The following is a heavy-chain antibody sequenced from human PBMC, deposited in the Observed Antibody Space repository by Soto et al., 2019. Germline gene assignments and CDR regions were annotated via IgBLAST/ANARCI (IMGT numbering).Heavy chain of an antibody. D-gene: IGHD3-16*01. Sequence: EVQLLESGGGLVLPGGSLRLSCTASGFTFSPIAMNWVRLAPGKGLEWVSIVSDSGSQTNYADSVKGRFTISRDNSQNTVYLQLNSLRDEDTAVYYCTKERRGGLGAFDIWGQGTKVIVSS. V-gene: IGHV3-23*01. CDR2: VSDSGSQT. CDR1: GFTFSPIA. CDR3: TKERRGGLGAFDI. J-gene: IGHJ3*02.